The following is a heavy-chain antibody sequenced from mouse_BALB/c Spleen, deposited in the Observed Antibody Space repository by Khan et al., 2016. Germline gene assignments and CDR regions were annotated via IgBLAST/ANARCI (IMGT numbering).Heavy chain of an antibody. Sequence: IQWGQFGPELKKPGETVKISCKASGYTFTNSGMHWVMQAPGKGLKWVGWINTYSGEPTYAADSKGRFAFSLAPSASTAYLQINNRKNEDMTTYFCARGATVTTGWYFDVWGAGTTVTVSS. V-gene: IGHV9-1*02. D-gene: IGHD2-2*01. CDR2: INTYSGEP. CDR1: GYTFTNSG. J-gene: IGHJ1*01. CDR3: ARGATVTTGWYFDV.